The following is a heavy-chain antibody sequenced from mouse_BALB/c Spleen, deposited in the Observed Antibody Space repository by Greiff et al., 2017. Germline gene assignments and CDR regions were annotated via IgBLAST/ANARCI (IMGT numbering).Heavy chain of an antibody. CDR1: GYSITSGYY. J-gene: IGHJ2*01. V-gene: IGHV3-6*02. CDR2: ISYDGSN. D-gene: IGHD2-4*01. CDR3: ARHYDYDGDGSDY. Sequence: EVQLKESGPGLVKPSQSLSLTCSVTGYSITSGYYWNWIRQFPGNKLEWMGYISYDGSNNYNPSLKNRISITRDTSKNQFFLKLNSVTTEDTATYYRARHYDYDGDGSDYWGPGTTLTVSS.